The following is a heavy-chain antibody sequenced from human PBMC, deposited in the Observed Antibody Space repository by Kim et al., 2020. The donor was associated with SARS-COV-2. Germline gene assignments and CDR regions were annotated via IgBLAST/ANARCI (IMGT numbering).Heavy chain of an antibody. J-gene: IGHJ6*02. V-gene: IGHV3-64*01. CDR3: ARVMADYGDYGWDKADYGMDV. CDR2: ISSNGGST. D-gene: IGHD4-17*01. CDR1: GFTFSSYA. Sequence: GGSLRLSCAASGFTFSSYAMHWVRQAPGKGLEYVSAISSNGGSTYYANSVKGRFTISRDNSKNTLYLQMGSLRAEDMAVYYCARVMADYGDYGWDKADYGMDVWGQGTTVTVSS.